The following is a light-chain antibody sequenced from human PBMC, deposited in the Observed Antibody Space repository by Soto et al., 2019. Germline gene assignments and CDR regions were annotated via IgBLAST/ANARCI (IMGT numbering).Light chain of an antibody. CDR1: SSDVGGYNY. V-gene: IGLV2-8*01. CDR3: SSYAGSNNLV. J-gene: IGLJ3*02. Sequence: QSVLTQPPSASGSPGQSVTISCTGTSSDVGGYNYVSWYQQHPGKAPKLMIYEVSERPSGVPDRFSGSKSGNTASLTVSGLLSEDEADYYCSSYAGSNNLVFGGGTKLTVL. CDR2: EVS.